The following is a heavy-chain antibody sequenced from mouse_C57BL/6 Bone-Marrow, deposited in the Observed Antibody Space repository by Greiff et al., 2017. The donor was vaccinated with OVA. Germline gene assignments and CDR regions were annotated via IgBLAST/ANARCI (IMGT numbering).Heavy chain of an antibody. Sequence: QVQLKQSGPGLVQPSQSLSITCTVSGFSLTSYGVHWVRQSPGKGLEWLGVIWSGGSTDYNAAFISRLSISKDNSKSQVFFKMNSLQADDTAIYYCAISLYYYGSSYDLDWYFDVWGTGTTVTVSS. CDR1: GFSLTSYG. V-gene: IGHV2-2*01. CDR2: IWSGGST. D-gene: IGHD1-1*01. J-gene: IGHJ1*03. CDR3: AISLYYYGSSYDLDWYFDV.